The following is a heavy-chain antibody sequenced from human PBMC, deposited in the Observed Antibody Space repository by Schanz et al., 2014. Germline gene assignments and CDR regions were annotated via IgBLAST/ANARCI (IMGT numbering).Heavy chain of an antibody. Sequence: RLSCAASGFTVSSNYMSWVRQAPGKGLEWVSVIYSGGSTYYADSVKGRFTISRDNSKNTLYLQMNSLRAEDTAVYYCARVANWGPIDYWSLGTLVTFFS. CDR1: GFTVSSNY. J-gene: IGHJ4*02. D-gene: IGHD7-27*01. V-gene: IGHV3-66*01. CDR3: ARVANWGPIDY. CDR2: IYSGGST.